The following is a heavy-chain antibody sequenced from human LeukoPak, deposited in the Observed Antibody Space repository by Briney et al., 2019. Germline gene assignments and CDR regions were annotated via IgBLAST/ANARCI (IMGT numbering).Heavy chain of an antibody. V-gene: IGHV3-15*07. CDR1: GFTFSSYA. Sequence: GRSLRLSCAASGFTFSSYAMHWVRQAPGKGLEWVGRIKSKTYGGTTDYAAPVKVRFTISRDDSKNTLYLQMNSLKTEDTAVYYCTTNYYGSGSDAFDYWGQGTLVTVSS. D-gene: IGHD3-10*01. CDR3: TTNYYGSGSDAFDY. CDR2: IKSKTYGGTT. J-gene: IGHJ4*02.